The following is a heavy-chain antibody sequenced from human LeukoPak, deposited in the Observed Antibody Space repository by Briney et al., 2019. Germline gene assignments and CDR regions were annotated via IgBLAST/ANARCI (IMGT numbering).Heavy chain of an antibody. CDR2: ISAYNGNT. CDR3: ARVTYSSGWCYFDY. V-gene: IGHV1-18*01. Sequence: ASVKVSCKASGYTFTSYGISWVRQAPGQGLEWMGWISAYNGNTNYAQKLQGRVTMTTDTSTSTAYMELRSLRADDTAVYYCARVTYSSGWCYFDYWGQGTLVTVSS. J-gene: IGHJ4*02. CDR1: GYTFTSYG. D-gene: IGHD6-19*01.